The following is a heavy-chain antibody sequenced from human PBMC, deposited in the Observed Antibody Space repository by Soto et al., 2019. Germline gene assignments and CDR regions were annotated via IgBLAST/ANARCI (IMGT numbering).Heavy chain of an antibody. Sequence: QVQLAESGGGVVQPGGSLRLSCAASGFTFSDYGIDWIRQAPGKGLEWVAVISHEGSVQYYADSVKGRFTVSRDNSKNILYLQMNSVRPEDTAMYYCAKEGSPKVSRWDDYWGQGTLVTVSS. CDR2: ISHEGSVQ. V-gene: IGHV3-30*18. D-gene: IGHD1-26*01. CDR3: AKEGSPKVSRWDDY. CDR1: GFTFSDYG. J-gene: IGHJ4*02.